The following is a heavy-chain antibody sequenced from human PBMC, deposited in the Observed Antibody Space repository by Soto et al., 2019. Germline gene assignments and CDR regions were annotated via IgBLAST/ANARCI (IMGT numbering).Heavy chain of an antibody. CDR3: APIPGGSSNTGPVDY. CDR1: GFTFSSYA. J-gene: IGHJ4*02. CDR2: ISGSGGST. D-gene: IGHD4-4*01. Sequence: GGSLRLSCAASGFTFSSYAMSWVRQAPGKGLEWVSAISGSGGSTYYADSVKGRFTISRDNSKNTLYLQMNSLRAEDTAVYYCAPIPGGSSNTGPVDYWGQGTLVTVSS. V-gene: IGHV3-23*01.